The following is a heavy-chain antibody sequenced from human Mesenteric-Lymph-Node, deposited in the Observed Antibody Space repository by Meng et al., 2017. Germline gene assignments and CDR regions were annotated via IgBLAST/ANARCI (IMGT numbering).Heavy chain of an antibody. CDR2: ISESGSTI. CDR3: ATSIVGAAIDY. D-gene: IGHD1-26*01. CDR1: GFTVSSNY. V-gene: IGHV3-48*04. Sequence: GESLKISCAASGFTVSSNYMNWVRQAPGKGPEGVSYISESGSTIYYADSVKGRFTISRDNAKNSLYLQMNSLRAEDTAVYYCATSIVGAAIDYWGQGTLVTVSS. J-gene: IGHJ4*02.